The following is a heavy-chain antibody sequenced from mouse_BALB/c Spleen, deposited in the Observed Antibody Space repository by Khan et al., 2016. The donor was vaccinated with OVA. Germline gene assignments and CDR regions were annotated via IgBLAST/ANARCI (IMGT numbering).Heavy chain of an antibody. J-gene: IGHJ3*01. CDR3: ARPSYYGNPWFTY. CDR2: ISGTGIYT. Sequence: EVHLVESGGGLVRPGGSLKLSCAPSGFAFSSYDMSWVRQTPEKRLEWVATISGTGIYTYYPDSVKGRFTISRDHARNTLYLQMSSLRSEDTALYYCARPSYYGNPWFTYWGQGTLVTVSA. D-gene: IGHD2-10*01. V-gene: IGHV5-9*02. CDR1: GFAFSSYD.